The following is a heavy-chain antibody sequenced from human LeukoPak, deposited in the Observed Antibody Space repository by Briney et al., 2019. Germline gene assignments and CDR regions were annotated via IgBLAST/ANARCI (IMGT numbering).Heavy chain of an antibody. Sequence: GGSLRLSCAASGFTLSSYWMHWVRQAPGKGLVWVARIFSSTSYAYSVKGRLTISRDTAKKTLYLEMDTLRAEDTAIYYCVRGNAGYGNFDYWGQGTQVTVSS. J-gene: IGHJ4*02. CDR3: VRGNAGYGNFDY. D-gene: IGHD5-18*01. CDR1: GFTLSSYW. CDR2: IFSST. V-gene: IGHV3-74*01.